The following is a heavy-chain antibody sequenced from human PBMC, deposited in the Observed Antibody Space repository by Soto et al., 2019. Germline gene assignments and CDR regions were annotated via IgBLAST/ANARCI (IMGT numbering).Heavy chain of an antibody. CDR2: IYYSGST. V-gene: IGHV4-39*01. D-gene: IGHD3-16*02. CDR1: GGSISSSSYY. J-gene: IGHJ5*02. CDR3: ACGYDYVWGSYPHNWFDP. Sequence: QLQLQESGPGLVKPSETLSLTCTVSGGSISSSSYYWGWIRQPPGKGLEWIGSIYYSGSTYYNPSLKSRVTISVDTSKNQFSLKLSSVTAADPAVYYCACGYDYVWGSYPHNWFDPWGQGTLVTVSS.